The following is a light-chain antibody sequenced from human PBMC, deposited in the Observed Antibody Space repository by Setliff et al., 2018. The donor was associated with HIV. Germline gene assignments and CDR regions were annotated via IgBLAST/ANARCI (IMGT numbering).Light chain of an antibody. CDR1: SSDVGAYNY. Sequence: QSVLTQPASVSGSPGQSITISCTGTSSDVGAYNYVSWYQQHPGKAPKLMIHDVSNRPSGVSNRFSGSKSGNTASLTISGLQAEDEADYYCSSYTSSSTLVFGTGTKVTVL. CDR3: SSYTSSSTLV. CDR2: DVS. V-gene: IGLV2-14*03. J-gene: IGLJ1*01.